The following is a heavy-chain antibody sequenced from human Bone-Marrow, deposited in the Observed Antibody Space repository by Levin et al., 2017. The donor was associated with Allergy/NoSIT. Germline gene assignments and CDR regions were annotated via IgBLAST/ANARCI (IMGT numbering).Heavy chain of an antibody. CDR3: ARVYGDYGAGHDDWYFDL. CDR2: ISAYNGNA. J-gene: IGHJ2*01. V-gene: IGHV1-18*01. Sequence: GESLKISCKASGYTFTSYGISWVRQAPGQGLEWMGWISAYNGNANYAQKLQGRVTMTTDTSTSTAYMELRSLRSDDTAVYYCARVYGDYGAGHDDWYFDLWGRGTLVTVSS. CDR1: GYTFTSYG. D-gene: IGHD4-17*01.